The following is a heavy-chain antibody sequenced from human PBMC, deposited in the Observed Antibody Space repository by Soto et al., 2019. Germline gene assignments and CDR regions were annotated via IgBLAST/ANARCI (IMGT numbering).Heavy chain of an antibody. CDR1: GGSFSGYY. J-gene: IGHJ5*02. Sequence: SETLSLTCAVYGGSFSGYYWSWIRQPPGKGLEWIGEINHSGSTNYNPSLKSRVTISVDTSKNQFSLKLSSVTAADTAVYYCATYRYDFWSGYYDFDPRGQGTLVTVSS. CDR2: INHSGST. CDR3: ATYRYDFWSGYYDFDP. V-gene: IGHV4-34*01. D-gene: IGHD3-3*01.